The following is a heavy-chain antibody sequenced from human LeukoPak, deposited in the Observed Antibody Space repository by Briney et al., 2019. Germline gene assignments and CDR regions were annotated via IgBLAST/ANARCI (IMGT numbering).Heavy chain of an antibody. D-gene: IGHD2-21*01. CDR2: IGVGTST. V-gene: IGHV3-23*01. Sequence: GGSLGLSCAASGFTFKNYDMNWVRQAPGKGLEWVAGIGVGTSTYYPESVKGRFTISRDNSKNTVFLQMDSLRAEDSAVYYCARIIRLLDYWGQGTLVTVSS. J-gene: IGHJ4*02. CDR3: ARIIRLLDY. CDR1: GFTFKNYD.